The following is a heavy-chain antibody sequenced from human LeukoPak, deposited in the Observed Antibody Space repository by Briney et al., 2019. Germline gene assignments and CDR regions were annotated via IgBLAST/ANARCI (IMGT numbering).Heavy chain of an antibody. J-gene: IGHJ4*02. Sequence: QPGGSLRLSCAASGFTFSSYWMSWVRQAPGKGLEWVANIKQDGSEKYYVDSVKGRFTISRDNAKNSLYLQMNSLRAEDTAVYYCAKYRGERAAAGTDYWGQGTLVTVSS. CDR2: IKQDGSEK. V-gene: IGHV3-7*01. CDR3: AKYRGERAAAGTDY. D-gene: IGHD6-13*01. CDR1: GFTFSSYW.